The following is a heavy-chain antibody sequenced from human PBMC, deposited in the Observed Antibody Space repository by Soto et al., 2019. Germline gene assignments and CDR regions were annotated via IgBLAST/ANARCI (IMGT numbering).Heavy chain of an antibody. CDR1: GYTFTSYA. D-gene: IGHD3-3*01. CDR2: INAGNGNT. Sequence: GASVKVSCKASGYTFTSYAMHWVRQAPGQRLEWMGWINAGNGNTKYSQKFQGRVTITRDTSASTAYMELSSLRSEDTAVYYFARGSTIFGVVTRNWYFDLWGRGTLVTVSS. V-gene: IGHV1-3*01. J-gene: IGHJ2*01. CDR3: ARGSTIFGVVTRNWYFDL.